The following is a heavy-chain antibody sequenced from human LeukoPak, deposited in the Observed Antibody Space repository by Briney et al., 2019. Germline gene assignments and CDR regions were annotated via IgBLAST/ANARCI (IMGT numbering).Heavy chain of an antibody. D-gene: IGHD4-17*01. CDR1: GFTFSSYG. J-gene: IGHJ5*01. CDR3: ANPPTVTKIRLDS. Sequence: GGSLRLSCAASGFTFSSYGMHWVRQAPGKGLEWVAFIRYDGSNKFYADSVQGRFTISRDNSKKTLYLQMNSLRAEDTAVYYCANPPTVTKIRLDSWGQGTLVTVSS. V-gene: IGHV3-30*02. CDR2: IRYDGSNK.